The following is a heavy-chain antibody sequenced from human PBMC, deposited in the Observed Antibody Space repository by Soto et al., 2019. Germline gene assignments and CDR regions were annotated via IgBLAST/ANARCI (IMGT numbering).Heavy chain of an antibody. CDR1: GGSVSSGSYY. J-gene: IGHJ4*02. D-gene: IGHD5-18*01. V-gene: IGHV4-61*01. CDR2: IYYSGST. Sequence: QVQLQESGPGLVKPSETLSLTCTVSGGSVSSGSYYWSWIRQPPGKGLEWIGYIYYSGSTNYNHSLKSQVTISVDTSKNQFSLKLSSVTAADTAVYYCARDALLRGYSYGQGYWGQGTLVTVSS. CDR3: ARDALLRGYSYGQGY.